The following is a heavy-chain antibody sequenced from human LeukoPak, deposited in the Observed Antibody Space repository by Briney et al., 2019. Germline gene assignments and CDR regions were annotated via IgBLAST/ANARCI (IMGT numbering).Heavy chain of an antibody. CDR1: GGSISSHY. Sequence: SETLSLTCTVSGGSISSHYWSWIRQPPGKGLEWIGYIYYSGSTNYNPSLKSRVTISVDTSENQFSLKLSSVTAADTAVYYCARLGLGQLLSAGRYYYYMDVWGKGTTVTVSS. CDR2: IYYSGST. CDR3: ARLGLGQLLSAGRYYYYMDV. D-gene: IGHD2-2*01. J-gene: IGHJ6*03. V-gene: IGHV4-59*11.